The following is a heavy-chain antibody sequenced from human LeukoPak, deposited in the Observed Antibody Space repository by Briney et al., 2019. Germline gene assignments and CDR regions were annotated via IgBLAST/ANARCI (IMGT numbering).Heavy chain of an antibody. CDR1: GYSFTFTKNW. CDR2: IYPVDSDI. V-gene: IGHV5-51*01. Sequence: GESLKISCKASGYSFTFTKNWIGWVRQVPGKGLEWMGIIYPVDSDIRYNPSFQGQVTISVDKSISTAYLQWSSLKASYTAMYYCARHYGGGEYYYGMDVWGQGTTVTVAS. J-gene: IGHJ6*02. D-gene: IGHD2-21*01. CDR3: ARHYGGGEYYYGMDV.